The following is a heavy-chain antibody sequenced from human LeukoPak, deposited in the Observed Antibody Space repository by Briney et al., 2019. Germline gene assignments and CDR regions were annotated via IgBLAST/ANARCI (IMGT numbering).Heavy chain of an antibody. D-gene: IGHD3-22*01. CDR3: AKSNGYGLIDI. V-gene: IGHV4-38-2*02. J-gene: IGHJ3*02. Sequence: SETLSLACSVSGYSLRTGYFWGWIRQPPGKGLEWVASIYHTGITYYNPSLKSRVTISLDTSRNQFSLKLNSVTAADTAVYYCAKSNGYGLIDIWGQGTMVTVSS. CDR1: GYSLRTGYF. CDR2: IYHTGIT.